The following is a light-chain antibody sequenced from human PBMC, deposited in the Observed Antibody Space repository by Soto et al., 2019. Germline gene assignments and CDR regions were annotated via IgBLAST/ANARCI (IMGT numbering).Light chain of an antibody. Sequence: EIVLTQSPATLSLSPGERATLSCRASQSINRYLAWYQQKPGQAPRLLIYYASNRAAGIPARFSGSGSGTDFTLTISSLEPEDFAVYYCQQRGNWPPITFGQGTRLEIK. J-gene: IGKJ5*01. CDR1: QSINRY. V-gene: IGKV3-11*01. CDR2: YAS. CDR3: QQRGNWPPIT.